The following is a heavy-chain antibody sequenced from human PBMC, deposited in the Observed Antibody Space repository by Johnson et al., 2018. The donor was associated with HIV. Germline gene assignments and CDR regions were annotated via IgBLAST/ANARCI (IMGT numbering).Heavy chain of an antibody. J-gene: IGHJ3*02. CDR3: AKLFPLRSGTIGAFDI. Sequence: QVQLVESGGGVVQPGRSLRLSCAASGFTFSSYGMHWVRQAPGKGLAWVAVISYDGSNKYYADSVKGRLTISRDNSKNTLYLQMNRRRAEDTAVYYCAKLFPLRSGTIGAFDIWGQGTMVTVSS. CDR1: GFTFSSYG. CDR2: ISYDGSNK. D-gene: IGHD1-7*01. V-gene: IGHV3-30*18.